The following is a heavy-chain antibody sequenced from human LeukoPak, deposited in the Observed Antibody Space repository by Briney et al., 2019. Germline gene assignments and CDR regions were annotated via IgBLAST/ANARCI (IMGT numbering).Heavy chain of an antibody. Sequence: SETLSLTCAVYGGAFSGYYWSWIRQTPRKGLESIVEINHSGSTNYNPSLNSRVTISVDTSKNQFSLKLSSVPAADTAGYCCARGRITMVRGVIRGWFDPWGQGTLVTVSS. V-gene: IGHV4-34*01. D-gene: IGHD3-10*01. J-gene: IGHJ5*02. CDR3: ARGRITMVRGVIRGWFDP. CDR1: GGAFSGYY. CDR2: INHSGST.